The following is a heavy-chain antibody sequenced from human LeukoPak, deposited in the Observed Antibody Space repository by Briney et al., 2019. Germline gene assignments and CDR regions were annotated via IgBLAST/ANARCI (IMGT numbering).Heavy chain of an antibody. D-gene: IGHD7-27*01. Sequence: PGGSLKLSCKASGFTFSIYAMNWVRQTPGKGLEWVSYISSSSDTTYYADSVKGRFTISRDNAKNSLYLQMNSLRAEDSAVYYCTRSGDGAFDNWGQGTMVTVSS. CDR3: TRSGDGAFDN. J-gene: IGHJ3*02. CDR2: ISSSSDTT. CDR1: GFTFSIYA. V-gene: IGHV3-48*04.